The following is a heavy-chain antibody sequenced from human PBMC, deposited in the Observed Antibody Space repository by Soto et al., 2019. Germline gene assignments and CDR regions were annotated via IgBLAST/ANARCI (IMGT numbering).Heavy chain of an antibody. CDR1: GYSFTSYW. V-gene: IGHV5-51*01. Sequence: GESLKISCKGSGYSFTSYWIGWVRQMPGKGLEWTGIIYPGDSDTRYSPSFQGQVTISADKSISTAYLQWNSLKASDTAMYYCARPRSSSRNYYGMDVWGQGTKVTVSS. CDR2: IYPGDSDT. CDR3: ARPRSSSRNYYGMDV. J-gene: IGHJ6*02. D-gene: IGHD6-13*01.